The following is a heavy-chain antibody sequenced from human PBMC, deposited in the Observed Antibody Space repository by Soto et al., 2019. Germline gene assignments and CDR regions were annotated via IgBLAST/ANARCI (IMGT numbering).Heavy chain of an antibody. CDR3: AKGDVVLSLFDN. J-gene: IGHJ4*02. CDR1: GFTFTNYA. Sequence: EVQLLESGGGLVQPGGSLRLSCVASGFTFTNYAMSWVRQAPGKGLEWVSAISISGDSTYYADSVKGRFTISRDNSKNTLDLQMNSLRAEDTAVYYCAKGDVVLSLFDNWGQGTLVTVSS. D-gene: IGHD6-6*01. V-gene: IGHV3-23*01. CDR2: ISISGDST.